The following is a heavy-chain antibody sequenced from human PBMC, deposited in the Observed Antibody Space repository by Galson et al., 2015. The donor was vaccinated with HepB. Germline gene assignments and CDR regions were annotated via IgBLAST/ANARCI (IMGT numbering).Heavy chain of an antibody. CDR3: ARDYYYGSGSYYH. J-gene: IGHJ5*02. Sequence: SLRLSCAASGFTFSSYWMSWVRQAPGKGLEWVANIKQDGSDKYYVDSVRGRFTISRDNAKNSLYRQMNSLRAEDTAVYYCARDYYYGSGSYYHWGQGTLVTVSS. D-gene: IGHD3-10*01. V-gene: IGHV3-7*03. CDR1: GFTFSSYW. CDR2: IKQDGSDK.